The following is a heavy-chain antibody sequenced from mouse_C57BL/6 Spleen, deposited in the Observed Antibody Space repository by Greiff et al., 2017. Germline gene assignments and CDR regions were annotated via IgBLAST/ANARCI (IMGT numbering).Heavy chain of an antibody. D-gene: IGHD1-1*01. V-gene: IGHV1-15*01. J-gene: IGHJ2*01. CDR3: TRNYGSLFEN. Sequence: QVQLQQSGAELVRPGASVTLSCKASGYTFTDYEMHWVKQTPVHGLEWIGAIDPETGGTAYNQKFKGKAILTADKSSSTAYMELRSLTSEDSADYYCTRNYGSLFENWGKGTTLTVSS. CDR2: IDPETGGT. CDR1: GYTFTDYE.